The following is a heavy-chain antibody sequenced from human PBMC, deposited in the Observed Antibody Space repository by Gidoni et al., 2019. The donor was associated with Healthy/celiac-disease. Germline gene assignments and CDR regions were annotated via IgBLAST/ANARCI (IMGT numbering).Heavy chain of an antibody. D-gene: IGHD5-12*01. J-gene: IGHJ5*02. V-gene: IGHV3-33*01. CDR1: GFTFSSYG. Sequence: QVQLVESGGGVVQPGRSLRLSCAASGFTFSSYGMHWVRQAPGKGLGWVAVIWYDGSNKYYADSVKGRFTISRDNSKNTLYLQMNSLRAEDTAVYYCARDPVGAISAPWFDPWGQGTLVTVSS. CDR2: IWYDGSNK. CDR3: ARDPVGAISAPWFDP.